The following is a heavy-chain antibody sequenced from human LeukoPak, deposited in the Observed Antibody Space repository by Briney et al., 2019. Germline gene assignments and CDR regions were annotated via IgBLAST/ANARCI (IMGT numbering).Heavy chain of an antibody. J-gene: IGHJ5*02. D-gene: IGHD4-23*01. CDR3: ARDNSVEDTAWWFDP. CDR1: GFSFTSYG. Sequence: ASVKVSCKASGFSFTSYGLSWVRQATGQGLEWMGWMNPNSGNTGYAQKFQGRVTITRNTSISTAYMELSSLRSEDTAVYYCARDNSVEDTAWWFDPWGQGTLVTVSS. V-gene: IGHV1-8*03. CDR2: MNPNSGNT.